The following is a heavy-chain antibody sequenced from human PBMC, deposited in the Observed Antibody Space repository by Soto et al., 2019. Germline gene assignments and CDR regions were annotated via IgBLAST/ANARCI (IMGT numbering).Heavy chain of an antibody. CDR2: ISYDGTNT. CDR3: ARETGYGSSCSHFDY. D-gene: IGHD6-13*01. Sequence: QVQLVESGGGVVQPERSLILCCAASGFTLSSYTMHWVRQAPGKGLELVTVISYDGTNTSYADSVKGRFTISSDPSKNMLSRQMNSMSADATALYNCARETGYGSSCSHFDYWGQGSRVTVSP. V-gene: IGHV3-30-3*01. J-gene: IGHJ4*02. CDR1: GFTLSSYT.